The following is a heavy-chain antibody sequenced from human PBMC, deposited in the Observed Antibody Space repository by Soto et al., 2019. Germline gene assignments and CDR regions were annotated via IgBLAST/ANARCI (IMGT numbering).Heavy chain of an antibody. CDR1: GFTFSSYA. J-gene: IGHJ4*02. D-gene: IGHD2-21*01. CDR3: ASSGPCGGDCYWYYFDY. CDR2: ISSNGGSK. Sequence: GGSLRLSCAASGFTFSSYAMHWVRQAPGKGLEWVSAISSNGGSKYYANSVKGRFTISRYNSKNKLYLQMGSLRAEDMAVYYCASSGPCGGDCYWYYFDYWGQGTLVTVSS. V-gene: IGHV3-64*01.